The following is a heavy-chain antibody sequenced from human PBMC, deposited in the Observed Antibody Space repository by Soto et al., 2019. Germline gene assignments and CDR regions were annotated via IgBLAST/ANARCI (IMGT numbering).Heavy chain of an antibody. J-gene: IGHJ4*02. CDR1: GGSISTYY. V-gene: IGHV4-59*01. D-gene: IGHD6-19*01. Sequence: SETLSLTCTVSGGSISTYYWNWVRQPPGKGLEWIGNIYYTGSTNYNPSLKSRVTISVDTSKNQFSLKLTSVTAADTAVYYCARPSVAVTWGPFDYWGKGTLFTVSS. CDR2: IYYTGST. CDR3: ARPSVAVTWGPFDY.